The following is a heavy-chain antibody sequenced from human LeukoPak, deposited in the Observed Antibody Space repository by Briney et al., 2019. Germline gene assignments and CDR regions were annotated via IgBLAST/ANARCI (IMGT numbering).Heavy chain of an antibody. J-gene: IGHJ4*02. CDR1: GFAFSTYG. CDR3: ANLVVPAATYFDY. CDR2: ISGSGGGGSGRST. D-gene: IGHD2-2*01. V-gene: IGHV3-23*01. Sequence: GGSLRLSCEASGFAFSTYGMSWVRQAPGKGLEWVSAISGSGGGGSGRSTYYADSVKGRFTISRDNSKNTLYLQMNSLRAEDTAVYYCANLVVPAATYFDYWGQGTLVTVSS.